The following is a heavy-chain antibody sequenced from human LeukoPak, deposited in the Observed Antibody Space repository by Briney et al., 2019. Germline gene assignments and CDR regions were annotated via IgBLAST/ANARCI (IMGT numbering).Heavy chain of an antibody. D-gene: IGHD3-22*01. J-gene: IGHJ3*02. Sequence: SQTLSLTCAISGDSVSSNSAAWNWIRQSPSRGLEWLGRTYYRSKWYSDYAVSVKSRITINPDTSKNQFSLQLNSVTPEDTAVYYCARVTYYYDSSGYTEGDDAFDIWGQGTMVTVSS. V-gene: IGHV6-1*01. CDR1: GDSVSSNSAA. CDR2: TYYRSKWYS. CDR3: ARVTYYYDSSGYTEGDDAFDI.